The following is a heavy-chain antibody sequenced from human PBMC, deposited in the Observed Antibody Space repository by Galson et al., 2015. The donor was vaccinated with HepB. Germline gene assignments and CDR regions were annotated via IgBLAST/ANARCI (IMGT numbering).Heavy chain of an antibody. Sequence: SVKVSCKASGGTFSSYAISWVRQAPGQGLEWMGGIIPIFGTANYAQKFQGRVTITADESTSTAYMELSSLRSEDTAVYYCARSDYYDSSGYYSYYGMDVWGHGTTVTVSS. CDR3: ARSDYYDSSGYYSYYGMDV. D-gene: IGHD3-22*01. V-gene: IGHV1-69*13. J-gene: IGHJ6*02. CDR2: IIPIFGTA. CDR1: GGTFSSYA.